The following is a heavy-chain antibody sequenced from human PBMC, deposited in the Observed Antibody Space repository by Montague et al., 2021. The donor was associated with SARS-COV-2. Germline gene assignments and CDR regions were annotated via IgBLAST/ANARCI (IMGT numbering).Heavy chain of an antibody. CDR2: IYYSGSN. D-gene: IGHD3-22*01. J-gene: IGHJ3*02. CDR3: AREDRYYYDSSGPGSVDI. CDR1: GGSISSEY. Sequence: SETLSLTCTVSGGSISSEYWSWIRQPPGKGLEWIGYIYYSGSNNYNHSLKSRVTMSVDTSKNQFSLKLSSVTAADTAVYYCAREDRYYYDSSGPGSVDIWGRGTMVTVSS. V-gene: IGHV4-59*01.